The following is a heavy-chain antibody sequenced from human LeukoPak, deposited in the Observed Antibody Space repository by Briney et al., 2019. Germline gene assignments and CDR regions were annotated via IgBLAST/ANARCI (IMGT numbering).Heavy chain of an antibody. CDR2: ISAYNGYT. CDR1: GYTFTNYG. D-gene: IGHD4-23*01. V-gene: IGHV1-18*01. J-gene: IGHJ1*01. CDR3: ARDKAVTTEVTQHFQH. Sequence: ASVKVSCKASGYTFTNYGFSWVRQAPGQGLEWMGWISAYNGYTDYAQKFQFRVTMATDTSTSTAYMELRSLRSDDTAVYYCARDKAVTTEVTQHFQHWGQGTLVTVSS.